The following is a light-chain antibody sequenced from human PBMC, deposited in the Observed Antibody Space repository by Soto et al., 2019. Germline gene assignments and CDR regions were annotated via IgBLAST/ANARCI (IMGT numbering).Light chain of an antibody. Sequence: QSVLTQPASVSGSPGQSISISCTGPSSDVGDYISVSWFQQHPGKAPKLMIYEVSNRPSGVSNRFSGSKSGNTASLTISGLQAEDEADYYCNSYTSSSTHVVFGGGTKLTVL. CDR2: EVS. J-gene: IGLJ2*01. CDR3: NSYTSSSTHVV. V-gene: IGLV2-14*01. CDR1: SSDVGDYIS.